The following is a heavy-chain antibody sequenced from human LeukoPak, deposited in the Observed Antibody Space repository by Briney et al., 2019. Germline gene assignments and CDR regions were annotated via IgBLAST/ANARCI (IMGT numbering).Heavy chain of an antibody. V-gene: IGHV3-21*01. Sequence: GGSLRLSCAASGFTFSSYSMNWVRQAPGKGLEWVSSISSSSSYVYYADSVKGRFTISRGNAKNSLYLQMNSLRAEDTAVYYCARAGELPSDYYYYMDVWGKGTTVTVSS. J-gene: IGHJ6*03. CDR2: ISSSSSYV. CDR3: ARAGELPSDYYYYMDV. D-gene: IGHD1-26*01. CDR1: GFTFSSYS.